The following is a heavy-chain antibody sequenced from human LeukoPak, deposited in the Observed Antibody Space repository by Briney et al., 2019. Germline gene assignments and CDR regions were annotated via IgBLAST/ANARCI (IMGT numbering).Heavy chain of an antibody. CDR3: AREQLWGAFDI. CDR1: GGSIRGYY. V-gene: IGHV4-59*01. CDR2: IYSSGST. D-gene: IGHD5-18*01. Sequence: PSETLSLSCTVSGGSIRGYYWSWIRQPPGKGLEWIGYIYSSGSTNYNPSLKSRVTISVDTSKNQFSLKLRSVTAADTAVYYCAREQLWGAFDIWGQGTMVTVSS. J-gene: IGHJ3*02.